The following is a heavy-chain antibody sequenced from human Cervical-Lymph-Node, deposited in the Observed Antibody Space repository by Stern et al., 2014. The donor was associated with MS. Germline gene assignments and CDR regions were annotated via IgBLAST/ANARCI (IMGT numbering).Heavy chain of an antibody. CDR1: GGSISSGGEY. D-gene: IGHD1-26*01. V-gene: IGHV4-31*03. J-gene: IGHJ2*01. Sequence: QLQLQESGPGLVKPSQTLSLTCTVSGGSISSGGEYWSWIRQHPGKGLEWIGYIYYSGSTFTNPSLKSRLTISVDTSRSQISLRLSSVTAADTAVYYCARSSWGGLDLWGRGTLVTVSS. CDR2: IYYSGST. CDR3: ARSSWGGLDL.